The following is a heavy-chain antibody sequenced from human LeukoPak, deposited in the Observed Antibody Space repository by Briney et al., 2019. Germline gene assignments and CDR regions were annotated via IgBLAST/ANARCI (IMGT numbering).Heavy chain of an antibody. CDR1: FTFCA. J-gene: IGHJ6*02. D-gene: IGHD3-10*01. Sequence: FTFCAYSMMWLAPGQGLEWMGMIIPIFGTANYAQKFQGRVTITADESTSTAYMELSSLRSEDTAVYYCARDNMVRGVITRVYYYYGMDCWGQGTTVTVSS. CDR2: IIPIFGTA. V-gene: IGHV1-69*15. CDR3: ARDNMVRGVITRVYYYYGMDC.